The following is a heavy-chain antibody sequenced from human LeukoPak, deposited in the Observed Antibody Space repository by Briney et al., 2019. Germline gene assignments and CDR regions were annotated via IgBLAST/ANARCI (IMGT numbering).Heavy chain of an antibody. Sequence: GGSLRLSCAASGFTVSSNYMSWVRQAPGKGLEWVSVIYSGGSTYYADSVKGRFTISRDNSKNTLYLQMNSLRAEDTAVYYCAKSRQRFGELFPIDYWGQGTLVTVSS. CDR3: AKSRQRFGELFPIDY. V-gene: IGHV3-66*01. J-gene: IGHJ4*02. CDR2: IYSGGST. D-gene: IGHD3-10*01. CDR1: GFTVSSNY.